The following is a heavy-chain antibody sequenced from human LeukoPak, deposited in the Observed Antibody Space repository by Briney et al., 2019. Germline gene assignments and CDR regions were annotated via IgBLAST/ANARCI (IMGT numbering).Heavy chain of an antibody. CDR1: GHTFTGYY. V-gene: IGHV1-2*02. J-gene: IGHJ5*02. D-gene: IGHD3-10*01. CDR2: INPNSGGT. CDR3: ASVGGGRWFGELSNGFDA. Sequence: ASVGACCKPSGHTFTGYYMHWVRQSPGQGLGWMGGINPNSGGTNYAQKFRGRVSMARDTSIRTVYMEPSRPRSDDTAVYYCASVGGGRWFGELSNGFDAWGQGTLVTVSS.